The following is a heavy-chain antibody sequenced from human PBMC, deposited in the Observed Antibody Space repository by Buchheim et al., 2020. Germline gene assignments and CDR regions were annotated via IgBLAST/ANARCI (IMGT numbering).Heavy chain of an antibody. CDR3: ARGEVYYDLMSGSFSDTFDV. D-gene: IGHD3-3*01. CDR2: ISYNGGP. J-gene: IGHJ3*01. CDR1: GGSISSGDYY. V-gene: IGHV4-30-4*01. Sequence: QVQLQESGPGLVKPSQTLSLTCTVSGGSISSGDYYWNWIRQPPGKGLEWIGYISYNGGPYFNPSLKSRVTTSVDTSKNQFSLKLSSVTAADTAVYYCARGEVYYDLMSGSFSDTFDVWGQGA.